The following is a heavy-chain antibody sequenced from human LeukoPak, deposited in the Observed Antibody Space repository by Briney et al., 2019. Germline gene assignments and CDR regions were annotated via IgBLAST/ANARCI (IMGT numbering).Heavy chain of an antibody. D-gene: IGHD2-2*03. CDR1: GFTSSSYA. J-gene: IGHJ5*02. CDR3: ARDPGYCSSTSCYNWFDP. CDR2: ISYDGSNK. V-gene: IGHV3-30-3*01. Sequence: GGSLRPSCAASGFTSSSYAMHWVRQAPGKGLEWVAVISYDGSNKYYADSVKGRFTISRDNSKNTLYLQMSSLRAEDTAVYYCARDPGYCSSTSCYNWFDPWGQGTLVTVSS.